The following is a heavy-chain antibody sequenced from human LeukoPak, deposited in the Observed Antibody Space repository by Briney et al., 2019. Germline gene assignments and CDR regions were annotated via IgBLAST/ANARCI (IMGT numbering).Heavy chain of an antibody. D-gene: IGHD5-12*01. CDR2: IYYSGST. V-gene: IGHV4-59*01. CDR1: GGSISSYY. Sequence: SETLSLTSTVSGGSISSYYWSWIRQPPGKGLEWIGYIYYSGSTNYNPSLKSRVTISVDTSKNQFSLKLSSVTAADTAVYYCARYSGYDWRGYYFDYWGQGTLVTVSS. CDR3: ARYSGYDWRGYYFDY. J-gene: IGHJ4*02.